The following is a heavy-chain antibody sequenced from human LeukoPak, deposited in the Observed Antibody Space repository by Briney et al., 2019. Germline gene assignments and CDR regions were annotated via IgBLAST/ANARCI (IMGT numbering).Heavy chain of an antibody. D-gene: IGHD6-13*01. Sequence: SETLSLTCAVYGGSFSGYYWSWICQPPGKGLEWIGEINHSGSTNYNPSLKSRVTISVDTSKNQFSLRLSSVTAADTAVYYCARRAPRIAAARCWFDPWGQGTLVTVSS. V-gene: IGHV4-34*01. CDR2: INHSGST. CDR1: GGSFSGYY. CDR3: ARRAPRIAAARCWFDP. J-gene: IGHJ5*02.